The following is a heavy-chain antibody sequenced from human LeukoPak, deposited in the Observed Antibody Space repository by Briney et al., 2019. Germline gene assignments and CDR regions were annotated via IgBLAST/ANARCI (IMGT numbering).Heavy chain of an antibody. D-gene: IGHD1-26*01. J-gene: IGHJ4*02. V-gene: IGHV3-33*01. Sequence: GGSLRLSCAASGFTFSSYGMHWARQAPGKGLEWVAVIWYDERNKYYTDSVKGRFTISRDNSKNTVYLQMNGLGVEDTAVYYCARGGFSGTFYYFDNWGQGTLVTVSS. CDR1: GFTFSSYG. CDR2: IWYDERNK. CDR3: ARGGFSGTFYYFDN.